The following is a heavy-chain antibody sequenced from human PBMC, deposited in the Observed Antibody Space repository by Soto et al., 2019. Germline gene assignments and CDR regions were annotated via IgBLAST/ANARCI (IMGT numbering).Heavy chain of an antibody. CDR2: INPNSGGT. J-gene: IGHJ6*02. V-gene: IGHV1-2*04. Sequence: ASVKVSCKASGYTFTGYYMHWVRQAPGQGLEWMGWINPNSGGTNYARKFQGWVTMTRDTSISTAYMELSRLRSDDTAVYYCERAGLWFGHYYGMDVWGQGTTVTVSS. CDR1: GYTFTGYY. CDR3: ERAGLWFGHYYGMDV. D-gene: IGHD3-10*01.